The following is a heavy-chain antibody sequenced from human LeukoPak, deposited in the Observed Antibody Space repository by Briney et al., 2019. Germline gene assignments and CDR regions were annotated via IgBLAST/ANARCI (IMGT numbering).Heavy chain of an antibody. D-gene: IGHD2-15*01. J-gene: IGHJ4*02. CDR3: ARGSPLKYCSGGSCLLY. CDR1: GGSFSGYY. Sequence: SETLSLTCAVYGGSFSGYYWSWIRQPAGKGLEWIGRIYTSGSTNYNPSLKSRVTISVDTSKNQFSLKLSSVTAADTAVYYCARGSPLKYCSGGSCLLYWGQGTLVTVSS. CDR2: IYTSGST. V-gene: IGHV4-59*10.